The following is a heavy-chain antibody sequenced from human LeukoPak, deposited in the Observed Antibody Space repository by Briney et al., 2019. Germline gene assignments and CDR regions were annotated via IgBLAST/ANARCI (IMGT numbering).Heavy chain of an antibody. CDR2: FDPEDGET. D-gene: IGHD3-22*01. J-gene: IGHJ4*02. V-gene: IGHV1-24*01. CDR3: ATGGRRSGFHYASDHY. Sequence: EASVKVSCKASGYTFTSYGISWVRQAPGKGLEWMGGFDPEDGETIYAQKFQGRVTMTEDTSTDTAYMELSSLRSEDTAVYYCATGGRRSGFHYASDHYWGQGTLVTVSS. CDR1: GYTFTSYG.